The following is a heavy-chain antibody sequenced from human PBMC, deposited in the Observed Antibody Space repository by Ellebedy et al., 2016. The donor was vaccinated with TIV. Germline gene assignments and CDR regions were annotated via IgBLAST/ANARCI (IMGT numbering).Heavy chain of an antibody. D-gene: IGHD3-16*01. CDR1: GFSVSGHF. J-gene: IGHJ6*02. CDR3: VKGAYPVPTVMAV. Sequence: GESLKISCAVSGFSVSGHFMHWVRQAPGKGLEWVAFVRSDGSTRYYADSVRGRFTISRDNSKNTLDLQMTSLRPEDTALYYCVKGAYPVPTVMAVWGQGTMVIVSS. V-gene: IGHV3-30*02. CDR2: VRSDGSTR.